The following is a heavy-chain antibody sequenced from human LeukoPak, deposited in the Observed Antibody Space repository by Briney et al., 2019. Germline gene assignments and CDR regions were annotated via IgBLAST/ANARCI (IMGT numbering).Heavy chain of an antibody. CDR1: GFTFSSYG. CDR3: ARDINY. J-gene: IGHJ4*02. V-gene: IGHV3-30*03. CDR2: ISYDGSNK. Sequence: GGSLRLSCAASGFTFSSYGMHWVRQAPGKGLEWVAVISYDGSNKYYADSVKGRFTISRDNSKNTLYLQMNSLRAEDTAVYYCARDINYWGQGTLVTVSS.